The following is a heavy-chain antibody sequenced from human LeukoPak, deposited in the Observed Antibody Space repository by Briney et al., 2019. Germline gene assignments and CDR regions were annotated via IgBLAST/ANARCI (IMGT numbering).Heavy chain of an antibody. D-gene: IGHD6-13*01. J-gene: IGHJ5*02. V-gene: IGHV4-39*01. CDR1: GGSISSSSYY. CDR3: ASSGIAAADWFDP. CDR2: IYYSGST. Sequence: SETLSLTCTVSGGSISSSSYYWGWIRQPPGKGLEWIGSIYYSGSTYYNPSLKSRVTISVDTSKNQFSLKLSSVTAADTAVYYCASSGIAAADWFDPWGQGTLVTVSS.